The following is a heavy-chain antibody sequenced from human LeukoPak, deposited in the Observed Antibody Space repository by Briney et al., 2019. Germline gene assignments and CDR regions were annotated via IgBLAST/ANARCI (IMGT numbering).Heavy chain of an antibody. D-gene: IGHD1-26*01. CDR2: IRYNGNDN. V-gene: IGHV3-30*02. J-gene: IGHJ4*02. Sequence: QAGGSLRLSCAASGFTFKTYGLHWVRQAPGKGLEWVAFIRYNGNDNYYTGSVKGRFTISRDNSKNTLYLQMNSLRAEDTALYYCAKGLIPGGSYLPGFDYWGQGTLVTVSS. CDR1: GFTFKTYG. CDR3: AKGLIPGGSYLPGFDY.